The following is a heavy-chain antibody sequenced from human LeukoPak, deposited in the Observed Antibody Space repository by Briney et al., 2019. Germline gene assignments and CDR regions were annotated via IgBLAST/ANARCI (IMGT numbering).Heavy chain of an antibody. Sequence: PGGSLRLSCAASGFTFSSYAMSWVCQAPGKGLEWVSAISGSGGSTYYADAVKGRVTISRDNSKNTLYLQMNSLRAEDTAVYYCAKTDGVLLWFGERGPVSDYWGQGTLVTVSS. V-gene: IGHV3-23*01. D-gene: IGHD3-10*01. CDR3: AKTDGVLLWFGERGPVSDY. CDR2: ISGSGGST. J-gene: IGHJ4*02. CDR1: GFTFSSYA.